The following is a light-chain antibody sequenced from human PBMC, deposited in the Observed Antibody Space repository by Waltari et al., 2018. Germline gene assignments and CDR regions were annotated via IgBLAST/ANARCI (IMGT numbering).Light chain of an antibody. CDR2: GAS. CDR1: QSVSSN. CDR3: QQYHKWSFT. J-gene: IGKJ4*01. Sequence: EIVMTQSPATLSVSQGAGATLSCRASQSVSSNLAWYQHKPGQAPRLLINGASTRATGIPGRFSGSGSGTEFSLTIISLQPEDFAVYYCQQYHKWSFTFGGGTKAEIK. V-gene: IGKV3-15*01.